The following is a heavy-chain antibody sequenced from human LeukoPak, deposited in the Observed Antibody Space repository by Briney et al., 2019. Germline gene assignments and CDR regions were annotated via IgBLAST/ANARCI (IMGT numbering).Heavy chain of an antibody. J-gene: IGHJ5*02. CDR3: ARGVTMIGRLRFDP. V-gene: IGHV4-39*07. CDR2: IYYSGST. D-gene: IGHD3-22*01. Sequence: SETLSLTCTVPGGSISSSSYYWGWIRQPPGKGLEWIGSIYYSGSTYYNPSLKSRVTISVDTSKNQFSLKLSSVTAADTAMYYCARGVTMIGRLRFDPWGQGTLVTVSS. CDR1: GGSISSSSYY.